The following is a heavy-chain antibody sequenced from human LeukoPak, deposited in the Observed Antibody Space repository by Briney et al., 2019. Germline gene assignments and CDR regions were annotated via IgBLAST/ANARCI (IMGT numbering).Heavy chain of an antibody. Sequence: PETLSLTCAVSGGSISTAHWWNWVRQSPGKGLEWIGEIYHRGNSNYNPSLKSRVSISVDTSKNQFSLKVTSLTAADTAVYYCARAFRPPDFAFGRAPYYFDLWGQGTLVTVSS. D-gene: IGHD3-16*01. V-gene: IGHV4-4*03. CDR3: ARAFRPPDFAFGRAPYYFDL. CDR1: GGSISTAHW. CDR2: IYHRGNS. J-gene: IGHJ4*01.